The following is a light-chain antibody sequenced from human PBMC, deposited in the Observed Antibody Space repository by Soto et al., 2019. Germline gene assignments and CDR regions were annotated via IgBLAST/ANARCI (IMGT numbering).Light chain of an antibody. CDR3: QQYENWPWT. CDR1: QSISDT. J-gene: IGKJ1*01. Sequence: EIVMTQSPATLSVSPGGRATLSCMTSQSISDTLAWYQQKPGQAPRLLIYSASRRATGFPARFSGSGSGTDFTLTISSLQSEDFAVYYCQQYENWPWTFGQGTKV. V-gene: IGKV3-15*01. CDR2: SAS.